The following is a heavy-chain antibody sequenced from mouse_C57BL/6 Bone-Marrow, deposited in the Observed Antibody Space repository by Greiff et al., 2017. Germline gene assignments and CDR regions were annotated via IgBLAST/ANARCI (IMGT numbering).Heavy chain of an antibody. V-gene: IGHV1-64*01. Sequence: QVQLQQPGAELVKPGASVKLSCTASGYTFTSYWMPWVKQRPGQGLEWIGMIHPNSGSTNYNEKFKSKATLTVDKSSSTAYMQLSSLTSEDSAVYYCARSGYYGPGYYFDVWGQGTTLTVSS. J-gene: IGHJ2*01. CDR1: GYTFTSYW. CDR2: IHPNSGST. D-gene: IGHD1-2*01. CDR3: ARSGYYGPGYYFDV.